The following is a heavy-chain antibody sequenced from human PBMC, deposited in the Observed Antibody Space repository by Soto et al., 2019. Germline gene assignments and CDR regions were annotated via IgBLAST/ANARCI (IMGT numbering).Heavy chain of an antibody. Sequence: PSETLSLTCTVSGGSICSYYWSWIRQPPGKGLEWIGYIYYSGSTNYNPSLKSRVTISVDTSKNQFSLKLSSVTAADTAVYYCAREAEYYDFWSGYYDRGGYYYMDVWGKGTTVTVSS. CDR3: AREAEYYDFWSGYYDRGGYYYMDV. CDR1: GGSICSYY. CDR2: IYYSGST. J-gene: IGHJ6*03. V-gene: IGHV4-59*01. D-gene: IGHD3-3*01.